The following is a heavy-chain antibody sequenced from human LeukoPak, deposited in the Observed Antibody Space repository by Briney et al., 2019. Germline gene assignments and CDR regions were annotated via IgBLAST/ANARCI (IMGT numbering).Heavy chain of an antibody. Sequence: RGESLKISCQGPGYSFTTYWIGWVRQMPGKGLEWMGIIYPGDADTRYSTSFQSQVTISADKSINTAYLQWSSLKASDTAMYYCARKYSSGWPNWGQGTLVTVSS. J-gene: IGHJ4*02. CDR2: IYPGDADT. V-gene: IGHV5-51*01. CDR1: GYSFTTYW. D-gene: IGHD6-19*01. CDR3: ARKYSSGWPN.